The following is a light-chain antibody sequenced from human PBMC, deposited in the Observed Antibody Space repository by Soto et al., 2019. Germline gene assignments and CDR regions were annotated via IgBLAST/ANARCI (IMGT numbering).Light chain of an antibody. J-gene: IGLJ2*01. CDR1: SSNIGSNY. CDR3: AAWDDSRSAHVV. V-gene: IGLV1-47*01. Sequence: QSVLTQPPSASGTPGQRVTISCSGSSSNIGSNYVYWYQQLPGTAPKLLIYRNNQRPSGVPDRFSGSKSGTSASLAISGLRSADEADYYCAAWDDSRSAHVVFGGGTKVTVL. CDR2: RNN.